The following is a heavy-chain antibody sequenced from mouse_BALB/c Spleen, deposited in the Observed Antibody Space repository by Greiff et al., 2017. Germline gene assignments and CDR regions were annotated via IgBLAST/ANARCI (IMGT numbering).Heavy chain of an antibody. CDR1: GFTFSDYY. V-gene: IGHV5-4*02. CDR3: ARDSSSYAMDY. CDR2: ISDGGSYT. J-gene: IGHJ4*01. D-gene: IGHD1-1*01. Sequence: LVESGGGLVKPGGSLKLSCAASGFTFSDYYMYWVRQTPEKRLEWVATISDGGSYTYYPDSVKGRFTISRDNAKNNLYLQMSSLKSEDTAMYYCARDSSSYAMDYWGQGTSVTVSS.